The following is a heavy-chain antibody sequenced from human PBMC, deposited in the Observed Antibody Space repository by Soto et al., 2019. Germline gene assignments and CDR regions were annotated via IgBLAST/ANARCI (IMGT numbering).Heavy chain of an antibody. Sequence: KPSETLSLTCTVSGGSIISGGYYWSWIRQHPGKGLEWIGYIYYSGSTYYNPSLKSRVTISVDTSKNQFSLKLSSVTAADTAVYYCGSIAARGSYYYYYGMDVWGQGTTVTVSS. CDR3: GSIAARGSYYYYYGMDV. V-gene: IGHV4-31*03. J-gene: IGHJ6*02. CDR1: GGSIISGGYY. CDR2: IYYSGST. D-gene: IGHD6-6*01.